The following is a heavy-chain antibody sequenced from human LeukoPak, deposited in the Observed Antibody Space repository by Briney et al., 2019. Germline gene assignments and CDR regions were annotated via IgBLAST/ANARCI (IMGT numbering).Heavy chain of an antibody. CDR1: GYSISSGYY. D-gene: IGHD3-10*01. CDR3: ARKSYYYGSGREGPLDY. V-gene: IGHV4-38-2*02. J-gene: IGHJ4*02. Sequence: SETLSLTCTVSGYSISSGYYWGWIRQPPGKGPEWIGSIHHSGSTYYNPSLKSRVTISVDTSKNQFSLKLSSVTAADTAVYYCARKSYYYGSGREGPLDYWGQGTLVTVSS. CDR2: IHHSGST.